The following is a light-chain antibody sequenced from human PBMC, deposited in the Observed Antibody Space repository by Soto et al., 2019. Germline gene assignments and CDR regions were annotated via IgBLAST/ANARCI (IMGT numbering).Light chain of an antibody. CDR2: DAS. J-gene: IGKJ4*01. V-gene: IGKV1-16*02. CDR3: QQYKSYPFT. Sequence: DIQMTQSPSSLSASVGDRVTITCRASQGINNNLAWFQQKPGKAPRSLIYDASTLLSGGPSKFSGSGSGTDFTLTISSLQPEDFATYICQQYKSYPFTFGGGTKVEIK. CDR1: QGINNN.